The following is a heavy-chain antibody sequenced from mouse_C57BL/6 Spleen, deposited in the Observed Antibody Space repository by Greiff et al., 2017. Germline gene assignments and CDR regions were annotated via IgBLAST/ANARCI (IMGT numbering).Heavy chain of an antibody. V-gene: IGHV1-4*01. D-gene: IGHD2-2*01. Sequence: QVQLQQSGAELARPGASVKMSCKASGYTFTSYTMHWVKQRPGQGLEWIGYINPSSDYTKYNQKFKDKATLTADKSSSTAYMQLSSLTSEDSAVYYCARNGYEGAMDYWGQGTSVTVSS. CDR1: GYTFTSYT. CDR2: INPSSDYT. CDR3: ARNGYEGAMDY. J-gene: IGHJ4*01.